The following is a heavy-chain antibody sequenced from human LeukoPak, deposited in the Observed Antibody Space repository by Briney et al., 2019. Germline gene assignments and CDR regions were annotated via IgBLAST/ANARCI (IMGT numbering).Heavy chain of an antibody. CDR2: ISSSSSYI. CDR1: GFTFSSYS. V-gene: IGHV3-21*01. D-gene: IGHD1-1*01. CDR3: AIGVQLERRGRMDV. J-gene: IGHJ6*02. Sequence: GGSLRLSCAASGFTFSSYSMNWVRQAPGKGLEWVSSISSSSSYIYYADSVKGRFTISRDNAKNSLYLQMNSLRAEDTAVYYCAIGVQLERRGRMDVWGQGTTVTVSS.